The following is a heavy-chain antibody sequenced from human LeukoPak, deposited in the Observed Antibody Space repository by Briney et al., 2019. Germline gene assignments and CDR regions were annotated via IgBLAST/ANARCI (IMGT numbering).Heavy chain of an antibody. CDR3: ARHPVTTNYFDY. V-gene: IGHV4-61*02. Sequence: SETLSLTCTVSGGSISSGSYYWSWIRQPAEKGLEWIGRIYTSGSTNYNPSLKSRVTISVDTSKNQFSLKLSSVTAADTAVYYCARHPVTTNYFDYWGQGTLVTVSS. J-gene: IGHJ4*02. CDR2: IYTSGST. CDR1: GGSISSGSYY. D-gene: IGHD4-17*01.